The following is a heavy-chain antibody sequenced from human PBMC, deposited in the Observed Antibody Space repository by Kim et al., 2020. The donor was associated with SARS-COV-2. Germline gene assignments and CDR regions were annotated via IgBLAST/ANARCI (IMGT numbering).Heavy chain of an antibody. D-gene: IGHD3-10*01. CDR2: VRSKANNYAT. CDR3: ILWFGELTRFDP. CDR1: GLTFSGSV. J-gene: IGHJ5*02. Sequence: GGSLRLSCTASGLTFSGSVMHWVRQASGKGLEWVGRVRSKANNYATAYAASVKGRFTISRDDSKTTAYLQMNSLKTEDTAVYYCILWFGELTRFDPWCQGTLVTVSS. V-gene: IGHV3-73*01.